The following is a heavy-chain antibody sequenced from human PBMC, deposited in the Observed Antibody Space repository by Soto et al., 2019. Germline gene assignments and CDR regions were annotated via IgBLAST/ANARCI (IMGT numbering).Heavy chain of an antibody. J-gene: IGHJ5*02. Sequence: QVQLVQSGAEVKKPGSSVKVSCKASGGTFSIYTISWVRQAPGQGLEWMGGSANSAQKFQGRLTVTADESTSTVDWELSSLTSEDTAVYYCAREGPPDIAWFDPWGQGTLVSVSS. V-gene: IGHV1-69*01. CDR1: GGTFSIYT. CDR3: AREGPPDIAWFDP. D-gene: IGHD2-15*01. CDR2: GSA.